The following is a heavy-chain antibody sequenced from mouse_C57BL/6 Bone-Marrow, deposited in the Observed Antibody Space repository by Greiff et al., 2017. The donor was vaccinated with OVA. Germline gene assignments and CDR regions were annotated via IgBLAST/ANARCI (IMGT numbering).Heavy chain of an antibody. J-gene: IGHJ2*01. CDR3: TRSYSNYGDFDY. V-gene: IGHV1-15*01. Sequence: VKLMESGAELVRPGASVTLSCKASGYTFTDYEMHWVKQTPVHGLEWIGAIDPETGGTAYNQKFKGKAILTADKSSSTAYMEHRSLTSEDSAVYYCTRSYSNYGDFDYWGQGTTLTVSS. CDR2: IDPETGGT. CDR1: GYTFTDYE. D-gene: IGHD2-5*01.